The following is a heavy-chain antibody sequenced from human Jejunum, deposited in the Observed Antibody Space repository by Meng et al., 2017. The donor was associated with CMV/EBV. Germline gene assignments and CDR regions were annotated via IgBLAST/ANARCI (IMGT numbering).Heavy chain of an antibody. D-gene: IGHD1-26*01. CDR1: GFTVNSIY. Sequence: AVSGFTVNSIYLSWVLQAPGKGLEWVSTIYTGGSTFYTDSVEGRFVISRDTSKNTLYLQMNSLRPEDTAIYYCAKGEGRPHYYFDYWGQGTLVTVSS. V-gene: IGHV3-53*01. CDR3: AKGEGRPHYYFDY. CDR2: IYTGGST. J-gene: IGHJ4*02.